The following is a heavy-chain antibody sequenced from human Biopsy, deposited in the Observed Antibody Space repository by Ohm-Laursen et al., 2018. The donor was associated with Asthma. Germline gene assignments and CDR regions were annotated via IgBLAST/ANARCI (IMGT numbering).Heavy chain of an antibody. D-gene: IGHD2-15*01. CDR1: GFAFDSYA. V-gene: IGHV3-30*04. CDR2: ISHDGRES. J-gene: IGHJ4*02. Sequence: SLRLSCTASGFAFDSYAMYWVRQSPGKGPEWVALISHDGRESGYVDSVKGRFTISRDNGKNSLYLQMNSLRAEDTAVYYCARDVDLRSVYWGQGTLVTVSS. CDR3: ARDVDLRSVY.